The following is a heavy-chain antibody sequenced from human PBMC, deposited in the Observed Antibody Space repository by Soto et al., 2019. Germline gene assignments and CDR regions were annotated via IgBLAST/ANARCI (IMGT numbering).Heavy chain of an antibody. D-gene: IGHD3-3*01. CDR3: ARGENDFWSGYWRGDPFDY. V-gene: IGHV4-59*01. CDR2: IYYSGST. Sequence: XEALCLTCTVSGGSISSYYWSWIRQPPGKGLEWIGYIYYSGSTNYNPSLKSRVTISVDTSKNQFSLKLSSVTAADTAVYYCARGENDFWSGYWRGDPFDYWGQGTQVTVSS. J-gene: IGHJ4*02. CDR1: GGSISSYY.